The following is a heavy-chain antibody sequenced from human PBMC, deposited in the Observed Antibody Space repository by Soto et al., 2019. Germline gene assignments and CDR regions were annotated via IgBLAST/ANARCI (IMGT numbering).Heavy chain of an antibody. V-gene: IGHV4-31*03. CDR2: IYYSGST. CDR1: GGSISSGGYY. D-gene: IGHD5-12*01. CDR3: ARDRGYSGYDKYYFDY. Sequence: QVQLQESGPGLVKPSQTLSLTCTVSGGSISSGGYYWSWIRQHPGKGLEWIGYIYYSGSTYYNPSLNSRVTISVDTSKNQFSLKLSSVTAADTAVYYCARDRGYSGYDKYYFDYWGQGTLVTVSS. J-gene: IGHJ4*02.